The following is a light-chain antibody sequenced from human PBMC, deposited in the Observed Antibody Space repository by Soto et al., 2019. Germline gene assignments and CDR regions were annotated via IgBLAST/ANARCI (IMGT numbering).Light chain of an antibody. CDR2: SAS. J-gene: IGKJ4*01. V-gene: IGKV1-12*01. Sequence: DVQMTQSPSSLSASVGDRVTITCRASQGISRLLAWYQQRPGKAPQLLIYSASTLRSGVPSRFSGSGSGTDFTLTISSLQPEDFATYYCQQAYSFPLTFGGGTKVEIK. CDR3: QQAYSFPLT. CDR1: QGISRL.